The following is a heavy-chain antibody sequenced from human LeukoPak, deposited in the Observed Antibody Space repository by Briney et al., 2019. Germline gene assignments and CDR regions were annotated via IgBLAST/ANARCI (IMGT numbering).Heavy chain of an antibody. CDR1: GDSVSSNSAA. J-gene: IGHJ5*02. D-gene: IGHD6-19*01. CDR3: ARAYLSSGWFYNWFDP. CDR2: TYYRSKWYN. Sequence: SQTLSLTCALSGDSVSSNSAAWNWIRQSPSRGLEWLGRTYYRSKWYNDYAVSVKSRITINPDTSKNQFSLQLNSVTPEDTAVYYCARAYLSSGWFYNWFDPWGQGTLVTVSS. V-gene: IGHV6-1*01.